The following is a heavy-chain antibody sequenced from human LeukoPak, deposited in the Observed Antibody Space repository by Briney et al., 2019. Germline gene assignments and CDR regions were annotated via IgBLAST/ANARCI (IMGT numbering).Heavy chain of an antibody. CDR3: AIWTYYDILTGYYNYDAFDI. J-gene: IGHJ3*02. D-gene: IGHD3-9*01. Sequence: ASVKVSCKASGYTFTSYGISWVRQAPGQGLEWMGWISAYNGNTNYAQKLQGRVTMTTDTSTSTAYMELRSLRSDDTAVYYCAIWTYYDILTGYYNYDAFDIWGQGTMVTVSS. V-gene: IGHV1-18*01. CDR1: GYTFTSYG. CDR2: ISAYNGNT.